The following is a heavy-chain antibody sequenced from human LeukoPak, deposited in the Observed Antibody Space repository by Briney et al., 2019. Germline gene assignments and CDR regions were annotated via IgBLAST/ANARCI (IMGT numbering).Heavy chain of an antibody. J-gene: IGHJ4*02. V-gene: IGHV3-7*01. D-gene: IGHD2-2*02. CDR1: GFTFDTFW. CDR3: AKEHSSTSCYTPGY. CDR2: INQDATET. Sequence: GGSLRLSCAASGFTFDTFWMSWVRQAPGKGLEWVANINQDATETHYVDSVKGRFTISRDNSKNTLYLQMNSLRAEDTAVYYCAKEHSSTSCYTPGYWGQGTLVTVSS.